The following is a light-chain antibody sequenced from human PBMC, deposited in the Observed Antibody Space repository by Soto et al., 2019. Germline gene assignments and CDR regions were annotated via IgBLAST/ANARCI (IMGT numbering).Light chain of an antibody. Sequence: SHLTQSPSSLTSSVGDRVSVTXRASHGIIIALPWYQQKPGXAPNXXXYAXSSLESGGPSRLSGSGSGTDFTPTISSLQPDDSANYYFQQSYRITGTFGQGTKVDIK. CDR2: AXS. J-gene: IGKJ1*01. V-gene: IGKV1-13*02. CDR1: HGIIIA. CDR3: QQSYRITGT.